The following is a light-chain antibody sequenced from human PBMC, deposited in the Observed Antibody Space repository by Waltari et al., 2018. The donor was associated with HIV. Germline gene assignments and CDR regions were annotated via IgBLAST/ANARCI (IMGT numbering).Light chain of an antibody. CDR3: ATWDDSLSGWV. Sequence: QSVLTQPPSASGTPGQRVPISCSGIRSNIGSNHFYWYQQIPGTAPKPLIYRNNQRPSGVPDRFSGSKSGTSASLAISGLRSEDEADYYCATWDDSLSGWVFGGGTKLTVL. CDR1: RSNIGSNH. J-gene: IGLJ3*02. V-gene: IGLV1-47*01. CDR2: RNN.